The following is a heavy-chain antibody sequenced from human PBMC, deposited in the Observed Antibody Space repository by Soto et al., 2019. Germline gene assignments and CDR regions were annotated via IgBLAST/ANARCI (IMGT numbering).Heavy chain of an antibody. Sequence: GESLKISCKGSGYSFTSYWISWVRQMPGKGLEWMGRIDPSDSYTNYSPSFQGHVTISADKSISTAYLQWSSLKASDTAMYYCARDRDGSSSWYHYYYYYYGMDVWGQGTTVTVSS. V-gene: IGHV5-10-1*01. CDR1: GYSFTSYW. D-gene: IGHD6-13*01. CDR3: ARDRDGSSSWYHYYYYYYGMDV. J-gene: IGHJ6*02. CDR2: IDPSDSYT.